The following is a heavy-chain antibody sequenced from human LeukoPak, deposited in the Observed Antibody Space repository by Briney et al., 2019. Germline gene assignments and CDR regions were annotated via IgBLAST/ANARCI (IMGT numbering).Heavy chain of an antibody. J-gene: IGHJ6*02. CDR2: IWYDGSNK. D-gene: IGHD1-26*01. CDR1: GFTFSSYD. Sequence: PGGSLRLSCAASGFTFSSYDMHWVRQAPGKGLEWVAVIWYDGSNKYYADSVKGRFTISRDNSKNTLFLQMISLRAEDTAVYYCARDRGSLPHYGMDVWGQGTTVTVSS. CDR3: ARDRGSLPHYGMDV. V-gene: IGHV3-33*01.